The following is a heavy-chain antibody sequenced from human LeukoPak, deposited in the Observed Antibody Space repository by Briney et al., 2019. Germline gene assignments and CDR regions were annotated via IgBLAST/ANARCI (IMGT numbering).Heavy chain of an antibody. J-gene: IGHJ4*02. Sequence: GGSLRLSCAASGFTFSSYAMSWVRQAPGKGLEWVSAISGSGGSTYYADSVKGRFTISRDNSKNTLYPQMNSLRAEDTAVYYCAKFPKPYSSGLDYWGQGTLVTVSS. CDR1: GFTFSSYA. V-gene: IGHV3-23*01. CDR2: ISGSGGST. D-gene: IGHD6-19*01. CDR3: AKFPKPYSSGLDY.